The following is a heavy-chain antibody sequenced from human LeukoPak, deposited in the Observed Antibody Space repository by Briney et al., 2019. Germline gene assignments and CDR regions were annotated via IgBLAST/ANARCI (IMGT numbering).Heavy chain of an antibody. CDR2: ISSSSSYI. D-gene: IGHD2-21*02. V-gene: IGHV3-21*01. CDR1: GFTFSSYS. CDR3: AREYCGGDCFT. J-gene: IGHJ5*02. Sequence: GGSLRLSCAASGFTFSSYSMNWVRQAPGKGLEWFSSISSSSSYIYYADSVKGRFTISRDNAKNSLYLQMNSPRAEDTAVYYCAREYCGGDCFTWGQGTLVTVSS.